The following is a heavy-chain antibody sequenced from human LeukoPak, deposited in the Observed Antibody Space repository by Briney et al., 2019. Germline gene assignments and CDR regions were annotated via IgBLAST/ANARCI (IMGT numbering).Heavy chain of an antibody. J-gene: IGHJ5*02. CDR2: ITSSSSTI. V-gene: IGHV3-48*01. D-gene: IGHD3-16*01. CDR1: GFTFSSYS. Sequence: GGSLRLSCADSGFTFSSYSMHWVRQAPGKGLEWVSYITSSSSTIYYADSVKARFTISRDNAKNSLYLQMNSLRAEDTAVYYCARDRGYWFDPWGQGTPVTVSS. CDR3: ARDRGYWFDP.